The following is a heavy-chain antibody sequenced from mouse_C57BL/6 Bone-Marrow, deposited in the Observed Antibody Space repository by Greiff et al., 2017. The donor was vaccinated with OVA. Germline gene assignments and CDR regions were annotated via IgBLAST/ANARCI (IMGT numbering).Heavy chain of an antibody. CDR3: AREGIYYYGSGYFDV. CDR2: IYPGSGNT. CDR1: GYSFTSYY. V-gene: IGHV1-66*01. D-gene: IGHD1-1*01. J-gene: IGHJ1*03. Sequence: LQESGPELVKPGASVKISCKASGYSFTSYYIHWVKQRPGQGLEWIGWIYPGSGNTKYNEKFKGKATLTADTSSSTAYMQLSSLTSEDSAVYYCAREGIYYYGSGYFDVWGTGTTVTVSS.